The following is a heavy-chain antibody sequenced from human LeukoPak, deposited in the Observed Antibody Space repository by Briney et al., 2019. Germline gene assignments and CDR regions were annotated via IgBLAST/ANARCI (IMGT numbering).Heavy chain of an antibody. CDR3: ARGRCSSTSCYDY. Sequence: SETLPLTCAVYGGSFSGYYWSWIRQPPGKGLEWIGEINHSGSTNYNPSLKSRVTISVDTSKNQFSLKLSSVTAADTAVYYCARGRCSSTSCYDYWGQGTLVTVSS. D-gene: IGHD2-2*01. V-gene: IGHV4-34*01. CDR2: INHSGST. CDR1: GGSFSGYY. J-gene: IGHJ4*02.